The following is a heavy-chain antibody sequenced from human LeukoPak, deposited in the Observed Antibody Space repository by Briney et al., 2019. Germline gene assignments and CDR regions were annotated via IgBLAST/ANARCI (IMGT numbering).Heavy chain of an antibody. D-gene: IGHD4-23*01. CDR3: ARGYGGTPFDY. CDR2: IYYSGST. J-gene: IGHJ4*02. Sequence: SETLSLTCTVSGGSISSYYWSWIRQPPGKGLEWIGYIYYSGSTNYNPSLKSRVTISVDTSKNQFSLKLSSVTAADTAVYYCARGYGGTPFDYWGQGTLVTVSS. CDR1: GGSISSYY. V-gene: IGHV4-59*01.